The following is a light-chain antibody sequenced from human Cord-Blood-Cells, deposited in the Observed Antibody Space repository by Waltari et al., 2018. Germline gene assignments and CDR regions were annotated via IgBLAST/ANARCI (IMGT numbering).Light chain of an antibody. V-gene: IGKV3-11*01. Sequence: EIVLTQSQATLSLSPGDRAPLSCRASQSVSSYLAWYQQKPGQAPRLLIYDASNRATGIPARFSGSGSGTDFTLTISSLEPEDFAVYYCQQRSNWPPITFGQGTRLEIK. CDR3: QQRSNWPPIT. CDR2: DAS. J-gene: IGKJ5*01. CDR1: QSVSSY.